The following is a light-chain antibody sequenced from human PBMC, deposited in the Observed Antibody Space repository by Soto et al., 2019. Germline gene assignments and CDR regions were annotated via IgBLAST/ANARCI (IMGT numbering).Light chain of an antibody. CDR1: QSISSY. J-gene: IGKJ4*01. Sequence: DIQMTQSPSSLSASVGDRVTITCRASQSISSYLNWYQQKPGKAPKLLIYAASSLQSRVPSRFSGSGSGTDFTLTISSLQPEDFATYYCQQRYSTPLTFGGGTKVEIK. CDR2: AAS. CDR3: QQRYSTPLT. V-gene: IGKV1-39*01.